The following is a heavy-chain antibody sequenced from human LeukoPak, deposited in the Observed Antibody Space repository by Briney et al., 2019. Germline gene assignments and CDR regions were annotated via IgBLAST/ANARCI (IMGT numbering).Heavy chain of an antibody. V-gene: IGHV3-33*01. CDR3: ARDGYYDFWSGYYWRGNWFDP. J-gene: IGHJ5*02. D-gene: IGHD3-3*01. Sequence: GGSLRLSCAASGLTFSSYGMHWVRQAPGKGLEWVAVIWYDGSNKYYADSVKGRFTISRDNSKNTLYLQMNSLRAEDTAVYYCARDGYYDFWSGYYWRGNWFDPWGQGTLVTVSS. CDR1: GLTFSSYG. CDR2: IWYDGSNK.